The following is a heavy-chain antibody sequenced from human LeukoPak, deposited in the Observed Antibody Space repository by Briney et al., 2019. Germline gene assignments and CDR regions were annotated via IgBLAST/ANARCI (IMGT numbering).Heavy chain of an antibody. CDR2: IIPMFGTP. Sequence: GASVKVSCKASGYTFTSYYIHWVRQAPGQGLEWMGGIIPMFGTPNYAQKFQGRVTITANKSTSTAYMELRSLRSEDTAVYYCARDRIPYGSGNIGYFQHWGQGTLVTVSS. D-gene: IGHD3-10*01. CDR3: ARDRIPYGSGNIGYFQH. J-gene: IGHJ1*01. CDR1: GYTFTSYY. V-gene: IGHV1-69*06.